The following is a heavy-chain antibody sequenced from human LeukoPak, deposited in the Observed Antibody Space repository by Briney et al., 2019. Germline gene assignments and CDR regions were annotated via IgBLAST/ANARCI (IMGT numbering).Heavy chain of an antibody. D-gene: IGHD3-9*01. CDR1: GFTFSSYG. CDR2: IWYDGSNK. V-gene: IGHV3-33*03. Sequence: GRSLRLSCAASGFTFSSYGMHWVRQAPGKGLEWVAVIWYDGSNKYYADSVKGRFTISRDNAKNSLYLQMNSLRAEDTAVYYCARTPDILTGYVVHYFDYWGQGTLVTVSS. CDR3: ARTPDILTGYVVHYFDY. J-gene: IGHJ4*02.